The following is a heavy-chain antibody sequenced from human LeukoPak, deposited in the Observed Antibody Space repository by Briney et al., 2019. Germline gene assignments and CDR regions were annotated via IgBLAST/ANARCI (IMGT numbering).Heavy chain of an antibody. J-gene: IGHJ6*03. V-gene: IGHV4-4*07. CDR1: GASISSYS. Sequence: TSETLSLTCSVSGASISSYSWTWIRQPAGEGLEWIGRIFTSGSTNYNPSLKSRVTMSVDTSKNQFSLKLSSVTAADTAVYYCARNYGSRILGYYMDVWGRGTTVTVSS. CDR2: IFTSGST. CDR3: ARNYGSRILGYYMDV. D-gene: IGHD3-10*01.